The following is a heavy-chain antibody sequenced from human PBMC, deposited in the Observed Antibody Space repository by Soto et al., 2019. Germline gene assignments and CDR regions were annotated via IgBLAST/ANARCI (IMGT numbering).Heavy chain of an antibody. V-gene: IGHV1-18*01. CDR1: GYTFSDFG. CDR2: ISAYNANA. J-gene: IGHJ4*02. Sequence: LVKVSCKASGYTFSDFGISWVRQAPGQGLEWMGWISAYNANANYAQKFQGRLTMTADTSTSTAYMELRSLRSADTAVYYCARENSYFDYWGQGTLVTVSS. CDR3: ARENSYFDY.